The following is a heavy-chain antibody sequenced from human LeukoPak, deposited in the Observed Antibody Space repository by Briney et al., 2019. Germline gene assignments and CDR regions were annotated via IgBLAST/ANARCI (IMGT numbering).Heavy chain of an antibody. J-gene: IGHJ5*02. CDR1: GYTFTGYY. CDR3: ARGYYDSSGSTSPNWFDP. CDR2: ISAYNGNT. V-gene: IGHV1-18*04. Sequence: ASVKVSCKASGYTFTGYYMHWVRQAPGQGLEWMGWISAYNGNTNYAQKLQGRVTMTTDTSTSTAYMELSSLRSEDTAVYYCARGYYDSSGSTSPNWFDPWGQGTLVTVSS. D-gene: IGHD3-22*01.